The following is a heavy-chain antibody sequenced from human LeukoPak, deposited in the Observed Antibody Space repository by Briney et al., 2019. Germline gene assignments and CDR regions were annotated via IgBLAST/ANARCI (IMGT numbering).Heavy chain of an antibody. CDR2: IYYSGSP. CDR3: ARGLSSYIRSWYWFDP. D-gene: IGHD6-6*01. J-gene: IGHJ5*02. CDR1: RGSISSYY. Sequence: SETLSLTCAVSRGSISSYYWSWIRQPPGKGLEWIGYIYYSGSPNYNPSLRSRVTISVDTSKNQFSLKLSSVTAADTAIYYCARGLSSYIRSWYWFDPWGQGTLVTVSS. V-gene: IGHV4-59*01.